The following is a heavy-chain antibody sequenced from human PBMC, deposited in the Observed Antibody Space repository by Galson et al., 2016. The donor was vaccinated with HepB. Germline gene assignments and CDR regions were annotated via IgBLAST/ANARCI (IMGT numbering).Heavy chain of an antibody. D-gene: IGHD6-13*01. CDR1: GASVSSGAYY. CDR2: IYYSGST. CDR3: ARDHYEAAVDS. J-gene: IGHJ4*02. Sequence: ETLSLTCTVSGASVSSGAYYWSWIRQPPGKGLEWIGYIYYSGSTNYNPSLKSRVTISLQTSKNQVSLKLKSVTAADTAVYYCARDHYEAAVDSWGQGTLVIVSS. V-gene: IGHV4-61*08.